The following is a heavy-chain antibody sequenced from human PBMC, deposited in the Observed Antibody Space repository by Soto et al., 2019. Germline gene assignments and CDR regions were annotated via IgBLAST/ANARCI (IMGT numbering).Heavy chain of an antibody. D-gene: IGHD6-19*01. CDR3: AHSVVAGLGYYFDY. CDR2: IYWDDEK. J-gene: IGHJ4*02. V-gene: IGHV2-5*02. CDR1: GFSLSSTRVA. Sequence: QITLKESGPTLVKPTQTLTLTCTFSGFSLSSTRVAVGWIRQPPGKALEWLALIYWDDEKRYSPFLKSRLTITKDTSTNQVVLTMTNMDPVDTATYYCAHSVVAGLGYYFDYWGQGTLVTVSS.